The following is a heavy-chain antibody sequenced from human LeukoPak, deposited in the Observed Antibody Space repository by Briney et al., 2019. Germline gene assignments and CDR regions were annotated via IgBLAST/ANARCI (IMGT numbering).Heavy chain of an antibody. Sequence: ASVKVSCKASGYTFTSSGISWVRQAPGQGLEWMGWISAYNGNTNYAQRLQGRVIMTTDTSTSTAYMELRSLRSDDTAVYYCARVWDSYSSSWTLDYWGQGTLVTVSS. CDR1: GYTFTSSG. CDR3: ARVWDSYSSSWTLDY. D-gene: IGHD6-13*01. CDR2: ISAYNGNT. J-gene: IGHJ4*02. V-gene: IGHV1-18*01.